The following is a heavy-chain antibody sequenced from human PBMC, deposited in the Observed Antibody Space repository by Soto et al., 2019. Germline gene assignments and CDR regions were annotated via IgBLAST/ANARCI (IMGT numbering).Heavy chain of an antibody. CDR2: ISWNSGSI. J-gene: IGHJ4*02. CDR1: GFTFDDYA. CDR3: AKGEGSSGYYSLFDY. V-gene: IGHV3-9*01. Sequence: EVQLVESGGGLVQPGRSLRLSCAASGFTFDDYAMHWVRQAPGKGLEWVSGISWNSGSIGYADSVKGRFTISRDNAKNSLYLQMNSLRDEDTALYYCAKGEGSSGYYSLFDYLGQGTLVTVSS. D-gene: IGHD3-22*01.